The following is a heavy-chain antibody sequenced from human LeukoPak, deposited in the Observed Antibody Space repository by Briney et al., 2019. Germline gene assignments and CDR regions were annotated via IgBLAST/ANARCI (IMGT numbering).Heavy chain of an antibody. D-gene: IGHD6-19*01. CDR2: IHYSGST. J-gene: IGHJ6*03. V-gene: IGHV4-59*01. CDR1: GVSSSPSY. Sequence: SETLSLTCTVSGVSSSPSYWSWIRQPPGKGLEWIGYIHYSGSTNYNPSLKSRVTISVDTSKNQFSLKLSSVTAADTAIYHCARGGWSLDVWGKGTTVTVSS. CDR3: ARGGWSLDV.